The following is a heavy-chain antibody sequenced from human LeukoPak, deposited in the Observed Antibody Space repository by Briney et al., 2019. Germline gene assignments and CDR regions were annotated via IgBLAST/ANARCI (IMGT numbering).Heavy chain of an antibody. CDR2: IYYSGST. V-gene: IGHV4-59*08. CDR3: ARRFTYYYDSRGYPQHAFDF. J-gene: IGHJ3*01. Sequence: SETVSLTCTVSGGSVSGYYWSWIRQSPGEGLVWMGYIYYSGSTNYNPSLKSRVTIALYTSKNQFSLKLRSVTAADTALYSCARRFTYYYDSRGYPQHAFDFWGHGTVVTVSS. CDR1: GGSVSGYY. D-gene: IGHD3-22*01.